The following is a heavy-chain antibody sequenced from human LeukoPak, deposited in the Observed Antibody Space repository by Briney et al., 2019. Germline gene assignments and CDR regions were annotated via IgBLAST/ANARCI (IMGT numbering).Heavy chain of an antibody. CDR1: GFTVSSNY. D-gene: IGHD3-16*01. Sequence: GGSLRLSCAASGFTVSSNYMSWVRLAPGKGLEWVSVIYSGGSTYYADSVKGRFTISRDNSKNTLYLQMNSLRAEDTAVYYCARLGLYYYGMDVWGQGTTVTVSS. J-gene: IGHJ6*02. CDR2: IYSGGST. V-gene: IGHV3-66*01. CDR3: ARLGLYYYGMDV.